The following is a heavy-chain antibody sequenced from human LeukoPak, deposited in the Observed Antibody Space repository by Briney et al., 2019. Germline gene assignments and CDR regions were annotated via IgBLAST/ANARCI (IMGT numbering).Heavy chain of an antibody. D-gene: IGHD4-17*01. V-gene: IGHV3-23*01. Sequence: GGSLRLSCVGSGFTFSSHAMSWVRQAPGKGLEWVSAISGSGGSTYYADSVKGRFTISRDNSKNTLYLQMNSLRAEDTAVYYCAKDSYGDYVEGPVDYWGQGTLVTVSS. CDR1: GFTFSSHA. CDR3: AKDSYGDYVEGPVDY. CDR2: ISGSGGST. J-gene: IGHJ4*02.